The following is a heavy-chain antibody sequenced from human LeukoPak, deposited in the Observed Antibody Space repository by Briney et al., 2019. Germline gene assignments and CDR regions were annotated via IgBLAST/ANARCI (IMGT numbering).Heavy chain of an antibody. CDR1: GRSFSGYY. J-gene: IGHJ4*02. CDR3: ARGRSYYYDSRGDY. CDR2: INHSGST. V-gene: IGHV4-34*01. Sequence: PSETLSLTCAVYGRSFSGYYWSWIRQPPGKGLEWIGEINHSGSTNYNPSLKSRVTISVDTSKNQFSLKLSSVTAADTAVYYCARGRSYYYDSRGDYWGQGTLVTVSS. D-gene: IGHD3-22*01.